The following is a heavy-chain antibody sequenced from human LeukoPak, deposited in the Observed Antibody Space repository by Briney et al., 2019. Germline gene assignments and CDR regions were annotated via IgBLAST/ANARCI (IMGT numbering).Heavy chain of an antibody. CDR1: GYTFTDCY. CDR2: INPNSGGT. D-gene: IGHD2-15*01. Sequence: ASVKVSCKTSGYTFTDCYLHWVRQAPGQGLEWMGWINPNSGGTHYAQKYQGRVTMTSDTSSSTAYMELNRLDSDDTAVYYCATGGGSCPGGCWFDPWGQGALVTVSS. CDR3: ATGGGSCPGGCWFDP. J-gene: IGHJ5*02. V-gene: IGHV1-2*02.